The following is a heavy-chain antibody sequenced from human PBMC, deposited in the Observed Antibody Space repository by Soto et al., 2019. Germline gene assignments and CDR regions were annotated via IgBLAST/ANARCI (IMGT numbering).Heavy chain of an antibody. J-gene: IGHJ4*02. V-gene: IGHV4-34*01. CDR2: INHSGST. Sequence: QVQLQQWGAGLLKPSETLSLTCAVYGGSFSGYYWSWIRQPPGKGLEWIGEINHSGSTNYNPSLKSRVTISVDTSKNQFYLKLSSVTAADTAVYYCARVGVVAATYFDYWGQGTLVTVSS. D-gene: IGHD2-15*01. CDR3: ARVGVVAATYFDY. CDR1: GGSFSGYY.